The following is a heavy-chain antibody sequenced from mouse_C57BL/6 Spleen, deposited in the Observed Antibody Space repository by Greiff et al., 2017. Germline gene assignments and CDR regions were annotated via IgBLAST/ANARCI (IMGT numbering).Heavy chain of an antibody. V-gene: IGHV2-9-1*01. D-gene: IGHD1-1*02. CDR1: GFSLTSFA. Sequence: VKLMESGPGLVAPSQSLSITCTVSGFSLTSFAISWVRQPPGKGLEWLGVIWTGGGTNYNSALKSRLSISKDNSKSQVFLKMNSLQTDDTARYYCARNLVGRNYAMDYWGQGTSVTVSS. J-gene: IGHJ4*01. CDR3: ARNLVGRNYAMDY. CDR2: IWTGGGT.